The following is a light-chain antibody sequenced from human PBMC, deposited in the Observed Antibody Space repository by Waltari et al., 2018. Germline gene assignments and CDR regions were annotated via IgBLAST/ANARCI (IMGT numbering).Light chain of an antibody. J-gene: IGLJ2*01. CDR3: CSYANTNTFVL. CDR2: DGS. Sequence: QSALTQPASVSGSPGQSITISCTGTSRDIGNHNRVSWYQLHPGKAPNLIIFDGSKRPSGVSNRFSASKSDNTASLTISGLQADDEADYFCCSYANTNTFVLFAGGTKVTVL. V-gene: IGLV2-23*01. CDR1: SRDIGNHNR.